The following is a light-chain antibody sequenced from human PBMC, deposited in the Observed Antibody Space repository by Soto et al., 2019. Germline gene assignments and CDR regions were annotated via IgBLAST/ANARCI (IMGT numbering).Light chain of an antibody. J-gene: IGLJ3*02. V-gene: IGLV2-14*01. CDR1: SSDVGGYNY. Sequence: QSALTQPASVSGSPGQSITISCTGTSSDVGGYNYVSWYQHHPGKAPKLMIYEVSNRASGVSNRFSGSKSGNTASLTISGLQAEDEADYYCSSYTGSSTPVFGGGTKLTVL. CDR3: SSYTGSSTPV. CDR2: EVS.